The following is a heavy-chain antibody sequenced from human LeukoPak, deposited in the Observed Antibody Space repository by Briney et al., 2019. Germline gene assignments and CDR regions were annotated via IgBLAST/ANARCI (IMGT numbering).Heavy chain of an antibody. CDR3: AKDLEGYGSSITMVQGVIGMCFDY. D-gene: IGHD3-10*01. CDR1: GFTFSSYA. Sequence: GGSLRLSCAASGFTFSSYAMSWVRQAPGKGLEWVSAISGSGGSTYYADSVKGRFTISRDNSKNTLYLQMNSLRAEDTAVYYCAKDLEGYGSSITMVQGVIGMCFDYWGQGTLVTVSS. V-gene: IGHV3-23*01. CDR2: ISGSGGST. J-gene: IGHJ4*02.